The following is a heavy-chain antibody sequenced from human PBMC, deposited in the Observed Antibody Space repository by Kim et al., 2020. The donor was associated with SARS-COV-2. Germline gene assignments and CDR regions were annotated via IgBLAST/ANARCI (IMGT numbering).Heavy chain of an antibody. CDR1: GFTFSDSS. CDR2: IRSKANSYAT. CDR3: TRVTPYSNSWWDAFD. V-gene: IGHV3-73*01. J-gene: IGHJ3*02. D-gene: IGHD6-13*01. Sequence: GGSLRLSCAASGFTFSDSSIYWVRQASGKGLEWVGRIRSKANSYATAYDVSVKGRFIISRDDSKNTAYLQMNSLKTEDTAIYYCTRVTPYSNSWWDAFD.